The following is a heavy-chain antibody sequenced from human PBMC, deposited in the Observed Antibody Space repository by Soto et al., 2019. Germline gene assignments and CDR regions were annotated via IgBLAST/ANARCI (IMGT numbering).Heavy chain of an antibody. Sequence: GGSLRLSCAASGFTFSSYWMSWVRQAPGKGLEWVANIKQDGSEKYYVDSVKGRFTISRDNAKNSLYLQMNSLRAEDTAAYYCASGRGYYDFWSGRERNYYYYYMDVWGKGTTVTVSS. CDR3: ASGRGYYDFWSGRERNYYYYYMDV. CDR2: IKQDGSEK. D-gene: IGHD3-3*01. V-gene: IGHV3-7*01. CDR1: GFTFSSYW. J-gene: IGHJ6*03.